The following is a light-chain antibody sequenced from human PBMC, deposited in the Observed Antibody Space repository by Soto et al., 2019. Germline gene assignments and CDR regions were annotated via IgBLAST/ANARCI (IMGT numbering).Light chain of an antibody. CDR3: QQYHNWPPLT. Sequence: IVMTQSPATLPVSPGERATLSCRTSQSVNSHLAWYQHKPGQAPRLLIYGASSRATGIPTRFSGSGSGTEFTLTISSLQSEDFAVYYCQQYHNWPPLTFGGGTKVDIK. CDR2: GAS. J-gene: IGKJ4*01. CDR1: QSVNSH. V-gene: IGKV3-15*01.